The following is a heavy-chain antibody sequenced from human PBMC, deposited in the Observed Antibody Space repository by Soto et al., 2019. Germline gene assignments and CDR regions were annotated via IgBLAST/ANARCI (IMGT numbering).Heavy chain of an antibody. J-gene: IGHJ4*02. CDR3: ARVDYGDLIYYFDY. Sequence: VQLVESGGGLVKPGGSLRLSCAASGFTFSNAWMSWVRQAPGKGLEWVSYISSSGSTIYYADSVKGRFTISRDNAKNSLYLQMNSLRAEDTAVYYCARVDYGDLIYYFDYWGQGTLVTVSS. V-gene: IGHV3-11*01. D-gene: IGHD4-17*01. CDR2: ISSSGSTI. CDR1: GFTFSNAW.